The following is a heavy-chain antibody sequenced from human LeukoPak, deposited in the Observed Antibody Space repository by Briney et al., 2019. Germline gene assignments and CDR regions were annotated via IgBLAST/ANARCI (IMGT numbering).Heavy chain of an antibody. V-gene: IGHV3-30*03. J-gene: IGHJ4*02. CDR1: GFTFSSYG. CDR3: ARDYSSGWYGGPDY. CDR2: ISYDGSNK. Sequence: GGSRRLSCAASGFTFSSYGMHWVRQAPGKGLEWVAVISYDGSNKYYADSVKGRFTISRDNSKNTLYLQMNSLRAEDTAVYYCARDYSSGWYGGPDYWGQGTLVTVSS. D-gene: IGHD6-19*01.